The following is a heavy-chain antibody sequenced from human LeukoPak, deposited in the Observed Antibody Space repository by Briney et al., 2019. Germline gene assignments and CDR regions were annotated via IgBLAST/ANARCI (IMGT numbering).Heavy chain of an antibody. CDR1: GYTFTGYY. J-gene: IGHJ6*03. Sequence: ASVKVSCKASGYTFTGYYMHWVRQAPGQGLEWMGWINPNSGGTNYAQKFQGRVTMTRDTSISTAYMELSRLRSDDAAVYYYARGGSSWPRYYYYYMDVWGKGTTVTVSS. CDR3: ARGGSSWPRYYYYYMDV. CDR2: INPNSGGT. V-gene: IGHV1-2*02. D-gene: IGHD6-13*01.